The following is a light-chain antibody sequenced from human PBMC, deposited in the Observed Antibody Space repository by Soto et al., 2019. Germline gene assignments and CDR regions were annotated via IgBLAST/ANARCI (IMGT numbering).Light chain of an antibody. CDR1: SNEALNCDV. Sequence: QSALTQPASVSGSPGQSITISCTGSSNEALNCDVVSWYQHHPGQVPKLIIYEGNKRPSGVSSRFSASRSGNMASLTISGLQAEDEANYYCCSYVYSNSWVFGGGTKVTVL. CDR2: EGN. CDR3: CSYVYSNSWV. J-gene: IGLJ3*02. V-gene: IGLV2-23*01.